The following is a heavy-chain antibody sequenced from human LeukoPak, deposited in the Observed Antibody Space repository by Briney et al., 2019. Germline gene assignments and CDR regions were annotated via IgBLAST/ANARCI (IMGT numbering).Heavy chain of an antibody. J-gene: IGHJ4*02. CDR3: ASDLSSTSNWELDY. Sequence: ASVKVSCKASGYTVIDFFIHWVRQAPGQGLEWMGRINPNSGGTEYPPNFQGRVTMTRDTSISATYMELNRLTSDDTAVYYCASDLSSTSNWELDYWGQGTLVTVSS. D-gene: IGHD7-27*01. CDR2: INPNSGGT. V-gene: IGHV1-2*06. CDR1: GYTVIDFF.